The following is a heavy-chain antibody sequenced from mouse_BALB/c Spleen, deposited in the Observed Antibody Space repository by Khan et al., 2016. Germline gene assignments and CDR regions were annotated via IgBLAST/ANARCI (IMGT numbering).Heavy chain of an antibody. D-gene: IGHD1-1*01. CDR3: ARDRYYGTSYFDY. J-gene: IGHJ2*01. V-gene: IGHV2-9*02. Sequence: VQLQESGPGLVAPSQSLSITCTVSGVSLTTYGVHWVRQPPGKGLEWLGVIWAGGSTNYNSALMSRLSISKDNSKSQVFLNMKRQQTDDTATYYCARDRYYGTSYFDYWGQGTTLTVSS. CDR1: GVSLTTYG. CDR2: IWAGGST.